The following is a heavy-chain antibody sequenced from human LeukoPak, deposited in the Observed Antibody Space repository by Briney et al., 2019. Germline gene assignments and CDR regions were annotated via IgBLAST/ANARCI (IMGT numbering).Heavy chain of an antibody. Sequence: ASVKVSCKASGYMFTNYGIGWVRQAPGQGLEWMGWISVDNSATHYAQKFQGRVTLTADTSTGTAFMELRSLRSDDTAVYFCARAFTTFVVVIALEYRGQGSLVTVSS. V-gene: IGHV1-18*01. CDR1: GYMFTNYG. D-gene: IGHD2-21*01. CDR2: ISVDNSAT. CDR3: ARAFTTFVVVIALEY. J-gene: IGHJ4*02.